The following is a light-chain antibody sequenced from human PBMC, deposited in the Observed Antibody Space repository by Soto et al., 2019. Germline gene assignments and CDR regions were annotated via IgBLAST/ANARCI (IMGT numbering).Light chain of an antibody. J-gene: IGKJ1*01. CDR1: QSVSSN. CDR3: QHYNNWPPWT. CDR2: GAS. V-gene: IGKV3-15*01. Sequence: EIVMTQSPATLSVSPGERATLSCRASQSVSSNLAWYQQKPGQAPRLLIYGASTRATGIPARFSGSESGTEFTLTINSLQSEDFAVYYCQHYNNWPPWTFGQGTKVEVK.